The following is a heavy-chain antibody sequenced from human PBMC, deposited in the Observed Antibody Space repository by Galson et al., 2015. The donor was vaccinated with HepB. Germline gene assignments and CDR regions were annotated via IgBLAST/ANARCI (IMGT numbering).Heavy chain of an antibody. CDR1: GYMFTNYG. V-gene: IGHV1-18*01. CDR3: ARDYGITMSNWFDP. CDR2: ISGYNGNT. J-gene: IGHJ5*02. Sequence: SVKVSCEDSGYMFTNYGRNGVRQAPGQGLERRVWISGYNGNTKYTQNFQGRVTMTTDTSTSTVYMELRSLGSDDTAIYYCARDYGITMSNWFDPWGQGTMVTVSS. D-gene: IGHD3-22*01.